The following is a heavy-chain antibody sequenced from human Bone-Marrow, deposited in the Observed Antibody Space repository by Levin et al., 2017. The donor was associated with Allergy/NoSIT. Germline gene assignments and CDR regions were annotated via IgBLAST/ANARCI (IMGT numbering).Heavy chain of an antibody. CDR1: GFSFSAYY. CDR2: ISKSGSDC. J-gene: IGHJ4*02. V-gene: IGHV3-11*01. CDR3: TKEDWWRFDY. D-gene: IGHD2-8*02. Sequence: PGGSLRLSCAVSGFSFSAYYMSWVRQAPGKGLEWISKISKSGSDCNYADSVKGRFTISRDNAKNSLYLEMNSLRVEDTAIYYCTKEDWWRFDYWGQGTLVTVSS.